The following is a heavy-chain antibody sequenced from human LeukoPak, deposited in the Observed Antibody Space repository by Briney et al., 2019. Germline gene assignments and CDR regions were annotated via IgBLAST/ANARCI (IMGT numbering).Heavy chain of an antibody. Sequence: PGESLKISCKGSGYSFSDYWIGWVRQMPGKGVEWMGIIYPSDSDTTYSPSFQGQVTISADKSVTTAYLQWSSLKASDTAMYYCARSSFQSSSPDHWGQGTLVTVSS. CDR3: ARSSFQSSSPDH. CDR1: GYSFSDYW. D-gene: IGHD2/OR15-2a*01. J-gene: IGHJ4*02. V-gene: IGHV5-51*01. CDR2: IYPSDSDT.